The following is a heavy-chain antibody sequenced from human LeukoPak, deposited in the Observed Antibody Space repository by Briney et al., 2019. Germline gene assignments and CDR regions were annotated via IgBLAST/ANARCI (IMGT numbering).Heavy chain of an antibody. D-gene: IGHD3-10*01. CDR3: ARGRPGSGSYRP. V-gene: IGHV4-31*03. Sequence: SQTLSLTCTVSGGSISSGGYYWSWIRQHPGKGLEWIGYIYYSGSTYYNPSLKSRVTISVDTSKNQFSLKLSSVTAADTAVYYCARGRPGSGSYRPWGQGTLVTVSS. CDR1: GGSISSGGYY. CDR2: IYYSGST. J-gene: IGHJ5*02.